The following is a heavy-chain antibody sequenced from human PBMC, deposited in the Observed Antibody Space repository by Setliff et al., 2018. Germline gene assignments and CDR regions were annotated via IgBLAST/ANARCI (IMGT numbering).Heavy chain of an antibody. CDR1: GYTFTGYY. J-gene: IGHJ3*02. CDR2: IIPIFGTA. V-gene: IGHV1-69*13. Sequence: ASVKVSCKASGYTFTGYYMHWVRQAPGQGLEWMGGIIPIFGTANYAQKFQGRVTITADESTSTAYMELSSPRSEDTAVYYCAREFPQVDTAMDKGDDAFDIWGQGTMVTVSS. CDR3: AREFPQVDTAMDKGDDAFDI. D-gene: IGHD5-18*01.